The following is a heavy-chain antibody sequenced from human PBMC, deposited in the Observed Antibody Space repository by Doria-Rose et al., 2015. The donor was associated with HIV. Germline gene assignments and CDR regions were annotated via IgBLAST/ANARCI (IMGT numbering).Heavy chain of an antibody. CDR2: IYSTGST. V-gene: IGHV4-4*07. CDR1: GDSIHNFY. Sequence: ESGPGLVKPSETLSLTCTVSGDSIHNFYWTWVRQAAGKGLEWIGRIYSTGSTNYNPSLQSRVTISIDTSRSQFSLSLRSVTAADTAFYSCARDRGDYWGQGALVTVTS. J-gene: IGHJ4*02. CDR3: ARDRGDY.